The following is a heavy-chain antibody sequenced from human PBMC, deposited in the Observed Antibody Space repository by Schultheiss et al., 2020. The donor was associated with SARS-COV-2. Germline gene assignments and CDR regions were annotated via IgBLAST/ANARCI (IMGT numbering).Heavy chain of an antibody. J-gene: IGHJ6*02. CDR3: ARVRGGYSYGYGAGGMDV. V-gene: IGHV4-4*07. Sequence: SQTLSLTCTVSGGSISSYYWSWIRQPAGKGLEWIGRIYTSGSTNYNPSLKSRVTISVDTSKNQFSLKLSSVTAADTAVYYCARVRGGYSYGYGAGGMDVWGQGTTVAVAS. CDR1: GGSISSYY. D-gene: IGHD5-18*01. CDR2: IYTSGST.